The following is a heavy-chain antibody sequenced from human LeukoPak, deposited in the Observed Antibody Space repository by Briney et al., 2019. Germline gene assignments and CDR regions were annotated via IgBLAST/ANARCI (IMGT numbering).Heavy chain of an antibody. CDR2: ISWKSGSI. CDR1: GFTLEYYP. V-gene: IGHV3-9*03. Sequence: PGGSLRLSFAASGFTLEYYPMTWFRQAPGKGLGGVSGISWKSGSIGYADSVKGRFTISRDNAKNSLYLQMNSLIPEDMALYYCAKGSCSSTNCYLSDYWGQGTLVTVSS. CDR3: AKGSCSSTNCYLSDY. D-gene: IGHD2-2*01. J-gene: IGHJ4*02.